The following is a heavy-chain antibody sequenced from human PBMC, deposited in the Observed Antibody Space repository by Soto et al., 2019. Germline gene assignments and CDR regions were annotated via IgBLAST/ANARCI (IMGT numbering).Heavy chain of an antibody. V-gene: IGHV4-59*08. D-gene: IGHD4-17*01. Sequence: PSETLSLTCTVSGGSISSYYWSWIRQPPGKGLEWIGYIYYSGSTNYNPSPKSRVTISVDTSKNQLSLKLSSVTAADTAVYYCARRYGYYFDYWGQGTLVTVSS. CDR3: ARRYGYYFDY. CDR1: GGSISSYY. J-gene: IGHJ4*02. CDR2: IYYSGST.